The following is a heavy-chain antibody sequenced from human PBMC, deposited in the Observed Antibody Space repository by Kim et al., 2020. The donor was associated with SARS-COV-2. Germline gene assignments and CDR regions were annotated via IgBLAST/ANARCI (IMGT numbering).Heavy chain of an antibody. CDR1: GYSFTSYR. CDR2: IDPSDSYT. CDR3: ARRYTAAPGSAFDI. J-gene: IGHJ3*02. Sequence: GESLKISCKGSGYSFTSYRITWVRQMPGKGLEWMGKIDPSDSYTNYSPSFQGHVTISADKSIGTAYLQWSSLKASDTAMYYCARRYTAAPGSAFDIWGQGTMVIVSS. D-gene: IGHD6-13*01. V-gene: IGHV5-10-1*01.